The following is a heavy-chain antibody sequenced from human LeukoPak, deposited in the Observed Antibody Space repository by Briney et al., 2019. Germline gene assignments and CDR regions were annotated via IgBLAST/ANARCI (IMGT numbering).Heavy chain of an antibody. J-gene: IGHJ4*02. Sequence: AGSMRLSWAAAGLFFSSNAMSWVRPLAKGVLEWISAISGSGSHRYYAASVHGLFIISRDNSKSTVYLQMNSMRAEDTALYYCAKDVGGEGGSGFPGYWGQGTLVTVSS. CDR2: ISGSGSHR. CDR1: GLFFSSNA. CDR3: AKDVGGEGGSGFPGY. D-gene: IGHD3-10*01. V-gene: IGHV3-23*01.